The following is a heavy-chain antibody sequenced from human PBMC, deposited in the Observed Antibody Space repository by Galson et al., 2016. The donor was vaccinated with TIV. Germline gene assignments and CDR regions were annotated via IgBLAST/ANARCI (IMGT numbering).Heavy chain of an antibody. J-gene: IGHJ6*02. CDR3: ARGSYFGLDV. CDR1: GFTDSRLSFSDYW. CDR2: IKQDGSEK. Sequence: SLRLSCAASGFTDSRLSFSDYWMTWVRQAPGKGLEWVANIKQDGSEKFCVDSVKGRLGISRDNAKNSLFLQMNSLRAEDTAVYYCARGSYFGLDVWGQGTPVTVS. D-gene: IGHD3-10*01. V-gene: IGHV3-7*03.